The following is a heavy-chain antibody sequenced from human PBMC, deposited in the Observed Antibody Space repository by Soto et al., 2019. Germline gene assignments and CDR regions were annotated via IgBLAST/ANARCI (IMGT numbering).Heavy chain of an antibody. CDR3: AKSHYDSSGYYIIDH. CDR2: FCYTGNT. CDR1: GGSISGRC. J-gene: IGHJ5*02. V-gene: IGHV4-59*01. Sequence: TSETLSLTCTVSGGSISGRCWSWVRQSPGKGLEWIGYFCYTGNTNYNPSLKSRVTISVDRSKTQCSLKLTSVTAADTAVYYCAKSHYDSSGYYIIDHWGQGTLVTVSS. D-gene: IGHD3-22*01.